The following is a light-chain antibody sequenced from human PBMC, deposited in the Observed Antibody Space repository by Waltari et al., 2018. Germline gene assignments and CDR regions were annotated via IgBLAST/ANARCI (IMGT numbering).Light chain of an antibody. Sequence: DIQMTQSPPSLSAAVGDRVTIACRASLGFSNSVAWYQQQPGKAPKLLIIVASRLEGGVASRFSGSGSGTDYTRAISSLQPEDFASYYCQEYYGTPPTVGQGTKVEIK. CDR1: LGFSNS. V-gene: IGKV1-NL1*01. J-gene: IGKJ1*01. CDR3: QEYYGTPPT. CDR2: VAS.